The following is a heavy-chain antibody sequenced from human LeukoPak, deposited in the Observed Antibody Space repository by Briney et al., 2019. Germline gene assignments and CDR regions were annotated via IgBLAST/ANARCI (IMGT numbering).Heavy chain of an antibody. CDR3: ARDHYRVGYYYMDV. D-gene: IGHD3-10*01. CDR1: GFTFSSYW. Sequence: PGGSLRLSCAASGFTFSSYWMSWVRPAPGKGLEWVANIKQDGSEKYYVDSVKGRFTISRDNAKNSLYLQMNSLRAEDTAVYYCARDHYRVGYYYMDVWAKGPRSPSP. J-gene: IGHJ6*03. CDR2: IKQDGSEK. V-gene: IGHV3-7*01.